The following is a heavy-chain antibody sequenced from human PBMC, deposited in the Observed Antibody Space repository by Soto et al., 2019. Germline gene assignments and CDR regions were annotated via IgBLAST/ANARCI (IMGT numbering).Heavy chain of an antibody. D-gene: IGHD4-4*01. CDR1: GFTFCDYA. J-gene: IGHJ6*03. CDR3: TRGLSVTTRLWYYYYMDV. V-gene: IGHV3-49*03. Sequence: PGGSLRLSCTASGFTFCDYAMSWFRQAPGKGLEWVGFIRSKAYGGTTEYAASVKGRFTISRDDSKTIASLQMNSLKTEDTAVYYCTRGLSVTTRLWYYYYMDVWGKGTTVTVSS. CDR2: IRSKAYGGTT.